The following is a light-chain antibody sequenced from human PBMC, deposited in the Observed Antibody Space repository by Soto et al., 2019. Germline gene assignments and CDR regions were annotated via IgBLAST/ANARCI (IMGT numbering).Light chain of an antibody. Sequence: EIVLTQSPATPSLSPGEKATLSCRASESVSSYLAWYQQRPGQGPRLLIFDASNRQYGIPARFSGSGSGTDFTLTISSLEPEDFAVYYCQQRYNWPPTFGQGTKVEIK. J-gene: IGKJ1*01. CDR2: DAS. V-gene: IGKV3-11*01. CDR3: QQRYNWPPT. CDR1: ESVSSY.